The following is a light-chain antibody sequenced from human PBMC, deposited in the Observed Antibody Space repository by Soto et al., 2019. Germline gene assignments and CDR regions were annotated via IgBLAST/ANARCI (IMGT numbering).Light chain of an antibody. CDR3: CSYAGGSTYV. Sequence: QSVLTQPASVSGSPGQSITISCTGTSSDVGNYNLVSWYQQHPDRAPQLMIYEVSKRPSGVSNRFSGSKSGSTASLTISGLQAEDETDYYCCSYAGGSTYVFXTGTKVTVL. V-gene: IGLV2-23*02. J-gene: IGLJ1*01. CDR1: SSDVGNYNL. CDR2: EVS.